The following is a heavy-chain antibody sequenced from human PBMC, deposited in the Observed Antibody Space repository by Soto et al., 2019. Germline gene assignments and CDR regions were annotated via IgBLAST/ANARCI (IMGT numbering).Heavy chain of an antibody. J-gene: IGHJ4*02. CDR2: INPSGGST. CDR1: GYTFTSYY. CDR3: ARERSSFDY. Sequence: QVQLVQSGAEVKKPGASVKVSCKASGYTFTSYYMHWVRQAPGQGLEWMGIINPSGGSTSYAQKFXXRXSXXRDTSTSTVYMELSSLRSEDTAVYYCARERSSFDYWGQGTLVTVSS. V-gene: IGHV1-46*01. D-gene: IGHD1-26*01.